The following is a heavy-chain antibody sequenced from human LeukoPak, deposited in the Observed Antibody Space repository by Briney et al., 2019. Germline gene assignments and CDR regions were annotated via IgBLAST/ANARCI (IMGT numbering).Heavy chain of an antibody. CDR3: TRGDYYDSSGYFDY. V-gene: IGHV3-49*03. D-gene: IGHD3-22*01. J-gene: IGHJ4*02. Sequence: GGSLRLSCTASGFTFGDYAMSWFRQAPGKGLEWVGFIRSKAYGGTTEYAASVKGRFTISRDDSKSIAYLQMNSLKTEDTAVYYCTRGDYYDSSGYFDYWGQGTLVTVSP. CDR1: GFTFGDYA. CDR2: IRSKAYGGTT.